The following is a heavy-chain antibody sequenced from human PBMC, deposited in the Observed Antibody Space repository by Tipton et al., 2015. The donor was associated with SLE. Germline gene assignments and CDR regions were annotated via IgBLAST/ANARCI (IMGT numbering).Heavy chain of an antibody. D-gene: IGHD3-10*01. CDR3: ARDLEGSGSYFDY. CDR2: IYRTGST. V-gene: IGHV4-38-2*02. Sequence: TPSLTCTVSGYSINSGSYWGWIRQSPGKGLEWIGSIYRTGSTYYNPSLKSRVTISVDTSKNQFSLKLSSVTAADTAVYYCARDLEGSGSYFDYWGQGTLVTVSS. CDR1: GYSINSGSY. J-gene: IGHJ4*02.